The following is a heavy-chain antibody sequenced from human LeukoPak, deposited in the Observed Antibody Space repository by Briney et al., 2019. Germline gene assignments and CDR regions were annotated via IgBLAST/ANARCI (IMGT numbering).Heavy chain of an antibody. CDR1: GFTFSSYS. CDR2: ISSSSYI. CDR3: ARADWGDYPSGDCGMDV. D-gene: IGHD4-17*01. J-gene: IGHJ6*02. Sequence: GGSLRLSCAASGFTFSSYSMNWVRQAPGKGLEWVSSISSSSYIYYADSVKGRFTISRDNAKNSLYLQMNSLRAEDTAVYYCARADWGDYPSGDCGMDVWGQGTTVTVSS. V-gene: IGHV3-21*01.